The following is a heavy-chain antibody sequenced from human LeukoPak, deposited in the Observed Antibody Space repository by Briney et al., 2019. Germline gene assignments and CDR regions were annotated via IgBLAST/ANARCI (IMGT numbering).Heavy chain of an antibody. J-gene: IGHJ4*02. D-gene: IGHD1-20*01. CDR1: GGSISSSDYY. V-gene: IGHV4-61*02. CDR3: ARAPYNWNYIDY. Sequence: SETLSLTCTVSGGSISSSDYYWSWIRQPAGKGLEWIGRIYTSGSTNYNPSLKSRVTMSVDTSKNQFSLKLSSVTAADTAVYYCARAPYNWNYIDYWGQGTLVTVSS. CDR2: IYTSGST.